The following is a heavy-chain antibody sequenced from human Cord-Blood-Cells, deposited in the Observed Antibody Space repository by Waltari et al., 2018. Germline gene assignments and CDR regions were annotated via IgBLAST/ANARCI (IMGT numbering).Heavy chain of an antibody. J-gene: IGHJ4*02. CDR2: FDPEDGET. CDR3: ATGSAAGIYYFDY. D-gene: IGHD6-13*01. Sequence: QLVQSGPEVKKPGTSVKVSCKASGFTFTSSAVQWVRQAPGKGLEWMGGFDPEDGETIYAQKFQGRVTMTEDTSTDTAYMELSSLRSEDTAVYYCATGSAAGIYYFDYWGQGTLVTVSS. CDR1: GFTFTSSA. V-gene: IGHV1-24*01.